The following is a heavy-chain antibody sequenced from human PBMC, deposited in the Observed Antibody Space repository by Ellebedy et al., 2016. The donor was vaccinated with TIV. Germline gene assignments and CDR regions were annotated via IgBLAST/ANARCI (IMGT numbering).Heavy chain of an antibody. J-gene: IGHJ5*02. D-gene: IGHD3-22*01. V-gene: IGHV1-18*04. Sequence: AASVKVSCKASGYTFTRYGISWVRQAPGQGLEWMGWISPYNGNTNHAQKLQGRITLTTDTSTSTAYIELRSLRSDDTAVYYCAGIAGGDYYESTGPSPGVWFDPWGQGTLVTVSS. CDR3: AGIAGGDYYESTGPSPGVWFDP. CDR1: GYTFTRYG. CDR2: ISPYNGNT.